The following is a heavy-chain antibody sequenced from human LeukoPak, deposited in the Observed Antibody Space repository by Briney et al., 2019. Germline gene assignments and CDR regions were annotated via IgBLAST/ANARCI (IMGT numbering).Heavy chain of an antibody. J-gene: IGHJ6*02. Sequence: SETLTLTCTVSGGSISIFYWSWIRQPAGKGLDWIGRIHSSGSTNHNPSLKSRITLSVDTSKNQFTLKLTSVAAADTAVYYCARGTFKDGLDVWGQGTTVTVSS. V-gene: IGHV4-4*07. D-gene: IGHD2/OR15-2a*01. CDR3: ARGTFKDGLDV. CDR1: GGSISIFY. CDR2: IHSSGST.